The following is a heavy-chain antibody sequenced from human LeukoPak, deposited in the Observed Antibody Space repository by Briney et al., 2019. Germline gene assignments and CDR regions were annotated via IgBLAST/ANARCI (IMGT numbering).Heavy chain of an antibody. CDR1: GGLIRSYY. CDR2: IYYSGCT. CDR3: SRVGYCSDGSCYSDYYYGMDV. Sequence: SETLSLTCTVSGGLIRSYYGSWIRQPPGKGLEWIGYIYYSGCTSYNPSLKSRVTISVGTSKNQFSLKLSPVTAADAAVYYCSRVGYCSDGSCYSDYYYGMDVWGQGTTVTVSS. D-gene: IGHD2-15*01. J-gene: IGHJ6*02. V-gene: IGHV4-59*01.